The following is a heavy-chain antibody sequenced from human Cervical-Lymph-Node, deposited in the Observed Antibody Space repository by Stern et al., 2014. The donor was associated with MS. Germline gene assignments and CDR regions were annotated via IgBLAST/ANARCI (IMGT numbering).Heavy chain of an antibody. D-gene: IGHD3-3*01. CDR3: AKSGAIFGVIITPYYHYGMDV. CDR2: MSHDRGIK. V-gene: IGHV3-30*18. CDR1: GFPFSNYG. Sequence: VQLVESGGGVVQPGRSLRLSCAASGFPFSNYGMHWVRPAPGKGLERVAVMSHDRGIKYYTYAVKGRFTISRDNSKNALYLQMSSLRAEDTAVYYCAKSGAIFGVIITPYYHYGMDVWGQGTTVIVSS. J-gene: IGHJ6*02.